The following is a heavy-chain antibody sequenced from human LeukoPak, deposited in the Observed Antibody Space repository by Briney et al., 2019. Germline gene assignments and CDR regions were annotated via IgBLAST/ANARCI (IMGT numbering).Heavy chain of an antibody. Sequence: GGSLRLSCAASGFTFSNYNMNWVRQAPGKGLEWVSYISSSSSSIYYADSVKGRFTISRDNAENSLHLQMNSLRAEDTAVYYCARAWNGYSYGYYYWGRGTPVTVSS. D-gene: IGHD5-18*01. V-gene: IGHV3-48*01. CDR1: GFTFSNYN. CDR3: ARAWNGYSYGYYY. CDR2: ISSSSSSI. J-gene: IGHJ4*02.